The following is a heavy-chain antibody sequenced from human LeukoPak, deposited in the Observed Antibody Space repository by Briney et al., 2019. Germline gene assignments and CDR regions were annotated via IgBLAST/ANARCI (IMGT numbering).Heavy chain of an antibody. V-gene: IGHV3-7*01. CDR1: GFTFSSYG. Sequence: PGGSLRLSCAASGFTFSSYGMSWVRQAPGKGLEWVANIKQDGSEKYYVDSVKGRFTISRDNAKNSLYLQMNSLRAEDTAVYYCARPSGGAYYYDSSGYYLYWGQGTLVTVSS. CDR2: IKQDGSEK. CDR3: ARPSGGAYYYDSSGYYLY. D-gene: IGHD3-22*01. J-gene: IGHJ4*02.